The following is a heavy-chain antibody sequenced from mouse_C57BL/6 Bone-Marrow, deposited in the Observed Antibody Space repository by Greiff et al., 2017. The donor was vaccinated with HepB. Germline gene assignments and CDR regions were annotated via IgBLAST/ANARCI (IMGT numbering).Heavy chain of an antibody. J-gene: IGHJ2*01. CDR1: GYSITSGYY. CDR2: ISYDGSN. V-gene: IGHV3-6*01. D-gene: IGHD1-1*02. CDR3: ARYYGDY. Sequence: EVQRVESGPGLVKPSQSLSLTCSVTGYSITSGYYWNWIRQFPGNKLEWMGYISYDGSNNYNPSLKNRISITRDTSKNQFFLKLNSVTTEDTATYYCARYYGDYWGQGTTLTVSS.